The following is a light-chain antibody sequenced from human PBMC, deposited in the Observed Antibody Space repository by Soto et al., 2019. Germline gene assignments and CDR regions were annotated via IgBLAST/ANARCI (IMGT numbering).Light chain of an antibody. CDR2: AAS. Sequence: AVQMTQSPSSLSASVGDIVTITCRASQGIRNDLAWYQQKPGRAPRLLIFAASTLQSGVPSRFSGSGAGTDFTHTISSLQPEDFATYYCLQAYNYPRTFGQGTKV. CDR3: LQAYNYPRT. CDR1: QGIRND. V-gene: IGKV1-6*01. J-gene: IGKJ1*01.